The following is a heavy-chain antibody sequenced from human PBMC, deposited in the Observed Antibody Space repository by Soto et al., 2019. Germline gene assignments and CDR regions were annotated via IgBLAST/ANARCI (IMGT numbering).Heavy chain of an antibody. D-gene: IGHD6-6*01. J-gene: IGHJ4*02. V-gene: IGHV1-18*01. CDR3: ARSADPIAGCPSRRRFDH. CDR2: INPFNGNT. Sequence: QVQLVQSGTEMKKPGASVKVSCKASGYTFNTYGVAWVRQAPGQGLEYMGWINPFNGNTDYAQRFQGRVTLTTDTSTSTAYMELRSLRSDDTAVYFCARSADPIAGCPSRRRFDHWGQGTRVTVSS. CDR1: GYTFNTYG.